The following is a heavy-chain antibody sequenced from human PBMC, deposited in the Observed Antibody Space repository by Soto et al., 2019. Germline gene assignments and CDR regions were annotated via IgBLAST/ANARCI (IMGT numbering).Heavy chain of an antibody. CDR1: GGSISSGGYY. CDR3: ASDAPPEEVCGGDCYPGGFDP. V-gene: IGHV4-31*03. CDR2: IYYSGST. J-gene: IGHJ5*02. Sequence: QVQLQESGPGLVKPSQTLSLTCTVSGGSISSGGYYWSWIRQHPGKGLEWIGYIYYSGSTYYNPYRKRRVPVSAAPSRHKFSLRLSPVTAAHTDVYSCASDAPPEEVCGGDCYPGGFDPSGQGTLVTVSS. D-gene: IGHD2-21*01.